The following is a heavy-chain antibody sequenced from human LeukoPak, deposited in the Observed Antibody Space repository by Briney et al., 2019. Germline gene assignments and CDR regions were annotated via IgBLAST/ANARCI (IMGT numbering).Heavy chain of an antibody. J-gene: IGHJ4*03. V-gene: IGHV3-23*01. CDR3: AKTPAAGFLYYFGY. CDR1: GFTFSSYA. CDR2: ISGSGGST. D-gene: IGHD6-13*01. Sequence: TGGSLRLSCAASGFTFSSYAMSWVRQAPGKGLEWVSAISGSGGSTYYADSVKGRFTISRDNSKNTLYLQMNSLRAEDTAVYYCAKTPAAGFLYYFGYWGQGTMVTVSS.